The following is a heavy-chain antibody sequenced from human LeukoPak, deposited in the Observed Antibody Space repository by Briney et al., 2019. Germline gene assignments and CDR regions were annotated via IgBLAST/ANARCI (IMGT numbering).Heavy chain of an antibody. CDR3: ARLFEAAVGPGIWWFDP. D-gene: IGHD6-13*01. J-gene: IGHJ5*02. Sequence: SETLSLTCAVYGGSFSGYYWSWIRQPPGKGLEWIGEINHSGSTNYNPSLKSRVTISVDKSKNQFSLRLSSVTAADTAVYYCARLFEAAVGPGIWWFDPWGQGTLVTVSS. CDR2: INHSGST. V-gene: IGHV4-34*01. CDR1: GGSFSGYY.